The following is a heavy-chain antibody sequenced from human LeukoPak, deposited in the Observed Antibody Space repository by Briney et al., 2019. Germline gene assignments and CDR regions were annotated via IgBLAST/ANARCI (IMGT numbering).Heavy chain of an antibody. J-gene: IGHJ4*02. CDR3: AKGKQLVLWAWEVVSPGDY. D-gene: IGHD6-13*01. Sequence: PGGSLRLSCAASGFTFSSYAMSWVRQAPGKGLERVSAISGSGGSTYYADSVKGRFTISRDNSKNTLYLQMSSLRAEDTAVYYCAKGKQLVLWAWEVVSPGDYWGQGTLVTVSS. CDR2: ISGSGGST. V-gene: IGHV3-23*01. CDR1: GFTFSSYA.